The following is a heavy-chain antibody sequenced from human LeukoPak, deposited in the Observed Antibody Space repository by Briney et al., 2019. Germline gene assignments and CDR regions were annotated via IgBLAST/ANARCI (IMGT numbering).Heavy chain of an antibody. CDR2: IRYDGSNK. D-gene: IGHD6-13*01. Sequence: PGGSLRLSCAASGFTFSSYGMYWVRQAPGKGLEWVAFIRYDGSNKYYADSVKGRFTISRDNAKNSLYLQMNSLRAEDTAVYYCARGPRSSWYNGAFDIWGQGTMVTVSS. V-gene: IGHV3-30*02. CDR3: ARGPRSSWYNGAFDI. CDR1: GFTFSSYG. J-gene: IGHJ3*02.